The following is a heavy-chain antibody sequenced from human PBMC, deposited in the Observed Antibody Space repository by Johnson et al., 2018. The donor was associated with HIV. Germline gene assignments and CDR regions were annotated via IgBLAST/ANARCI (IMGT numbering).Heavy chain of an antibody. D-gene: IGHD3-22*01. J-gene: IGHJ3*02. CDR2: IWYDGSNK. Sequence: QVQLVESGGGVVQPGRSLRLSCAASGFTFSSYGMHWVRQAPGKGLEWVAVIWYDGSNKYYADSVKGRFTISRDNSKNTLYLQMNSLRAEDTAVYYCARVWVRYYYDSSDGAFDIWGQGTMVTVSS. V-gene: IGHV3-30*19. CDR1: GFTFSSYG. CDR3: ARVWVRYYYDSSDGAFDI.